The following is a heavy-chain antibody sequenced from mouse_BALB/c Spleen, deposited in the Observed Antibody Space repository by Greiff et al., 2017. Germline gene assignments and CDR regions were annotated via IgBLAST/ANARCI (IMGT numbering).Heavy chain of an antibody. CDR1: GYTFTNYW. CDR2: IYPGGGYT. D-gene: IGHD2-4*01. V-gene: IGHV1-63*02. CDR3: ARWGCDYEDWYCDV. J-gene: IGHJ1*01. Sequence: QVQLQQSGAELVRPGPSVKLSCTASGYTFTNYWLGWVHQRPGHGLEWFGAIYPGGGYTNYHEKFKGKATLTADTSSSTAYMQLSSLTSEDSAVDDCARWGCDYEDWYCDVWGAGTTVTGAS.